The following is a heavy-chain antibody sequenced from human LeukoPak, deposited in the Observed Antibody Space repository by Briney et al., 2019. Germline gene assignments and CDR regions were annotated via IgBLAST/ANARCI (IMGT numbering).Heavy chain of an antibody. CDR1: GFTFSSYG. CDR3: AKYRGVITGTSNWFDP. CDR2: ISGSGGST. Sequence: PGGSLRLSCAASGFTFSSYGMSWVRQAPGKGLEWVSAISGSGGSTYYADSVKGRFTISRDNSKNTLYLQMNSLRAEDTAVYYCAKYRGVITGTSNWFDPWGQGTLVTVSS. V-gene: IGHV3-23*01. D-gene: IGHD1-20*01. J-gene: IGHJ5*02.